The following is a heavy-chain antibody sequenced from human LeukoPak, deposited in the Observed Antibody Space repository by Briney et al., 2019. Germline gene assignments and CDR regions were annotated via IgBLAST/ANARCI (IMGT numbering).Heavy chain of an antibody. D-gene: IGHD6-19*01. CDR2: IIPIFGTA. Sequence: ASVKVSCKASGGTFSSYAISWVRQAPGQGLEWMGGIIPIFGTANYAQKFQGRVTITADESTSTAYMELSSLRSEDTAVYYCARGASIAVAGPFDYWGQGTLVTVSS. CDR1: GGTFSSYA. V-gene: IGHV1-69*13. CDR3: ARGASIAVAGPFDY. J-gene: IGHJ4*02.